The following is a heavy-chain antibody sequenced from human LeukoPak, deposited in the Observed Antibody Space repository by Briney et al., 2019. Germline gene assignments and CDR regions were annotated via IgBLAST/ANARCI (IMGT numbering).Heavy chain of an antibody. V-gene: IGHV3-9*01. Sequence: GGSLRLSCAASGFTFDDYAMHWVRQAPGKGLEWVSGISWNSGSIGYADSVKGRFTISRDNAKNSLYLQMTSLRAEDTALYYCAKGPDYYDSSGYYTSFDYWGQGTLVTVSS. CDR3: AKGPDYYDSSGYYTSFDY. CDR1: GFTFDDYA. J-gene: IGHJ4*02. CDR2: ISWNSGSI. D-gene: IGHD3-22*01.